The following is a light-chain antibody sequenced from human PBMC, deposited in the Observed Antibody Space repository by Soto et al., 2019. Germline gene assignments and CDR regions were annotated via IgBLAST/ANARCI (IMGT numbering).Light chain of an antibody. Sequence: QSVLTQSPSASASLGASVKLTCTLSSGHSSYAIAWHQQQPEKGPRYLMKLNSDGSHSKGDGIPDRFSGSSSGAERYLTISGIRSEDEADYYCQTWGTGVWVFGGGTKLTVL. J-gene: IGLJ3*02. CDR2: LNSDGSH. CDR1: SGHSSYA. V-gene: IGLV4-69*01. CDR3: QTWGTGVWV.